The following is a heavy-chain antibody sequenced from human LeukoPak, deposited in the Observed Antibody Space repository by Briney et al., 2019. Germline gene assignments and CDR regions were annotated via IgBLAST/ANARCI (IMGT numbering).Heavy chain of an antibody. CDR3: ASQSFGRFDP. V-gene: IGHV3-7*02. Sequence: PGGSLRLSCVVSGFTFSSNWMSWVRQAPGKGLEWVGNIKEDGSVKYYVDSVKGRFTISRDNAKNSLYLQMKSLRAEDTAVYYCASQSFGRFDPWGQGTRVTVSS. CDR2: IKEDGSVK. D-gene: IGHD3-16*01. CDR1: GFTFSSNW. J-gene: IGHJ5*02.